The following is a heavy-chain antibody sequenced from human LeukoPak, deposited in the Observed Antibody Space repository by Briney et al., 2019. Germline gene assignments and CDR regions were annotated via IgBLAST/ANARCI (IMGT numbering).Heavy chain of an antibody. J-gene: IGHJ4*02. Sequence: SETLSLTCTVSGGSISSGGYYWSWIRQHPGKGLEWIGYIYYSGSTYYNPSLKSRVTISVDTSKNQFSLKLSSVTAADTAVYYCARCTGYDFWSGYRNFDYWGQGTLVTVSS. V-gene: IGHV4-31*03. CDR3: ARCTGYDFWSGYRNFDY. D-gene: IGHD3-3*01. CDR2: IYYSGST. CDR1: GGSISSGGYY.